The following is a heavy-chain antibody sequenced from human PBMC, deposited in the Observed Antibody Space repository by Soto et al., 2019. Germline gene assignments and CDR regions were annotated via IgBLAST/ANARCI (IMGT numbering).Heavy chain of an antibody. J-gene: IGHJ3*02. D-gene: IGHD5-18*01. Sequence: LRLSCAASGFTFSSYGMHWVRQAPGKGLEWVAVISYDGSNKYYADSVKGRFTISRDNSKNTLYLQMNSLRAEDTAVYYCAKDPPWGDTAMGHDAFDIWGQGTMVTVSS. V-gene: IGHV3-30*18. CDR1: GFTFSSYG. CDR2: ISYDGSNK. CDR3: AKDPPWGDTAMGHDAFDI.